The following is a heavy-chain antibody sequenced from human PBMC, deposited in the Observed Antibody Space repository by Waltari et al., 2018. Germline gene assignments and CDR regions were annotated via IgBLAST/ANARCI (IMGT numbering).Heavy chain of an antibody. V-gene: IGHV3-7*01. J-gene: IGHJ6*03. D-gene: IGHD2-15*01. CDR1: GFTFSGYW. Sequence: EVQLMESGGGLVQPGGSLRLSCAASGFTFSGYWMSCVHQAPGEGRGWLAKIKQVGSETYSVDSGKGRLSKYRDKAKNSLYLQRNRLRDEETAVYDCERDSIEGVEANYDCMDVWGKGPT. CDR3: ERDSIEGVEANYDCMDV. CDR2: IKQVGSET.